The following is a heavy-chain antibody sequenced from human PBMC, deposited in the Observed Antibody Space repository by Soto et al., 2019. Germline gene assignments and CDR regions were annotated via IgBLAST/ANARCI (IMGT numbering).Heavy chain of an antibody. Sequence: QVQLVESGGGVVQPGRSLRLSCAGSGFIFSSYAMHWVRQAPGKGLEWVALISYGGTTKYYADSVKGRFTISRDNSNSTLFLQLNSLRTDDTAVYYCAAFSLAFDYWGQGTLVIVSS. V-gene: IGHV3-30-3*01. J-gene: IGHJ4*02. CDR2: ISYGGTTK. CDR1: GFIFSSYA. CDR3: AAFSLAFDY.